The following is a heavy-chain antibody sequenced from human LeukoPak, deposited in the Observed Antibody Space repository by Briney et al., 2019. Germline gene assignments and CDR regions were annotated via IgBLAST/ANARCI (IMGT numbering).Heavy chain of an antibody. CDR3: SRDANYYDSSRHYFDAFDI. D-gene: IGHD3-22*01. V-gene: IGHV3-23*01. Sequence: GGSLRLSCAASGFTFSSYAMTWVRQAPGKGLEWVSAIRGSGGSTYYADSVKGRFTISRDNVKNSLSLEMNNLRAEDTAVYYCSRDANYYDSSRHYFDAFDIWGQGTMVTVSS. J-gene: IGHJ3*02. CDR1: GFTFSSYA. CDR2: IRGSGGST.